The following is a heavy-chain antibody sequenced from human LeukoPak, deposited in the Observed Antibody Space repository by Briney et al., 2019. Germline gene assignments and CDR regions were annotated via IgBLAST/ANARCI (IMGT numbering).Heavy chain of an antibody. J-gene: IGHJ5*02. CDR3: AKDRMVRGVRSWFDP. CDR2: ISGSGGST. CDR1: GFTFSSYW. V-gene: IGHV3-23*01. D-gene: IGHD3-10*01. Sequence: GGSLRLSCAASGFTFSSYWMSWVRQAPGKGLEWVSAISGSGGSTYYADSVKGRFTISRDNSKNTLYLQMNSLRAEDTAVYYCAKDRMVRGVRSWFDPWGQGTLVTVSS.